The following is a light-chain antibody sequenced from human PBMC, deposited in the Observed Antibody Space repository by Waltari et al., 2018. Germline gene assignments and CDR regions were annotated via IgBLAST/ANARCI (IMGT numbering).Light chain of an antibody. CDR2: AAS. Sequence: DIQMNQSPSSLSASVGDRVTITCRASQSISSYLNWYQQKPGKAPKLLIYAASSLQSGVPSRFSGSGSGTDFTLTISSLQPEDFATYYCQQSYSTPRFGQGTKLEIK. V-gene: IGKV1-39*01. J-gene: IGKJ2*01. CDR3: QQSYSTPR. CDR1: QSISSY.